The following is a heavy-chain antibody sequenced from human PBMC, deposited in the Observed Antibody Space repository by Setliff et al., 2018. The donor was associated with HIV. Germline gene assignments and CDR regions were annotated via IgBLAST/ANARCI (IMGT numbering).Heavy chain of an antibody. D-gene: IGHD2-2*01. CDR1: GYTLTELS. Sequence: ASVKVSCKVSGYTLTELSMHWVRQAPGKGLEWMGGFDPEDGETIYAQKFQGRVTMTEDTSTDTAYMELSSLRSEDTAVYYCATDRILGYCSSTSCANAFDIWGQGTMVTVSS. CDR3: ATDRILGYCSSTSCANAFDI. V-gene: IGHV1-24*01. J-gene: IGHJ3*02. CDR2: FDPEDGET.